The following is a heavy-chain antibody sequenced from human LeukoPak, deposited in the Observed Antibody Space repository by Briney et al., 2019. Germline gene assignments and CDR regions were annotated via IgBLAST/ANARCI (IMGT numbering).Heavy chain of an antibody. Sequence: SETLSLTCTVSGGSISSYYWSWIRQPPGKGLEWIGYIYYSGSTNYNPSLKSRVTISVDTSKNQFSLKLSSVTAADTAVYYCASPLKGWGQGTLITVSS. V-gene: IGHV4-59*01. CDR1: GGSISSYY. J-gene: IGHJ4*02. CDR3: ASPLKG. CDR2: IYYSGST.